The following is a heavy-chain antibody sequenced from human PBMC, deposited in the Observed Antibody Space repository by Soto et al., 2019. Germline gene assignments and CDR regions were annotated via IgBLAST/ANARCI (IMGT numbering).Heavy chain of an antibody. CDR1: GFTFSDYY. CDR3: ARETGLSYSDLDY. CDR2: ISSSGSTI. D-gene: IGHD2-15*01. V-gene: IGHV3-11*01. Sequence: GGSLRLSCAASGFTFSDYYMSWIRQAPGKGLEWVSYISSSGSTIYYADSVKGRFTIPRDNAKNSLYLQMNSLRAEDTAVYYCARETGLSYSDLDYWGQGTLVTVSS. J-gene: IGHJ4*02.